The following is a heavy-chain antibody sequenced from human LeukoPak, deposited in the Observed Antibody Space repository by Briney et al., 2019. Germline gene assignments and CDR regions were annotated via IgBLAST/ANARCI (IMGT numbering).Heavy chain of an antibody. CDR3: ARKLGAPHYFDF. J-gene: IGHJ4*02. CDR2: MNPNTGKT. CDR1: GYTVTSYD. Sequence: VASVKVSCKASGYTVTSYDIHWVRQATGQGLEWMGWMNPNTGKTDFAKKFQGRVTMTRNTSINTVYMELSSLRSEDTAVYYCARKLGAPHYFDFWGQGTLVTVSS. V-gene: IGHV1-8*01. D-gene: IGHD1-26*01.